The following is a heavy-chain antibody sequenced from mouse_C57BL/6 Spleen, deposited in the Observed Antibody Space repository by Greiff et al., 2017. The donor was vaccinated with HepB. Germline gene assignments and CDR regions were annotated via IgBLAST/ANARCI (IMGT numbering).Heavy chain of an antibody. CDR1: GFTFSDYG. Sequence: DVHLVESGGGLVKPGGSLKLSCAASGFTFSDYGMHWVRQAPEKGLEWVAYISSGSSTIYYADTVKGRFTISRDNAKNTLFLQMTSLRSEDTAMYYCARGSSGYPFAYWGQGTLVTVSA. J-gene: IGHJ3*01. D-gene: IGHD3-2*02. CDR2: ISSGSSTI. V-gene: IGHV5-17*01. CDR3: ARGSSGYPFAY.